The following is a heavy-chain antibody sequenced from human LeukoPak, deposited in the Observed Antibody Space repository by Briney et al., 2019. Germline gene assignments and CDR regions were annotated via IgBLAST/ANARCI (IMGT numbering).Heavy chain of an antibody. CDR2: IYYTGNT. CDR1: GGSISNSGYY. D-gene: IGHD6-19*01. J-gene: IGHJ4*02. Sequence: SETLSLTCTVSGGSISNSGYYWGWIRQPPGKGLEWIGSIYYTGNTYYNPSLKSRVTISVDTSKNQFSLKLSSVTAADTAVYYCARGRSSGWYTQRYFDYWGQGTLVTVSS. V-gene: IGHV4-39*07. CDR3: ARGRSSGWYTQRYFDY.